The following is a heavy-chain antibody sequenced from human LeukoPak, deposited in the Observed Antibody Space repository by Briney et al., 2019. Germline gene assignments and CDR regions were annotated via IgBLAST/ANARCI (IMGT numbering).Heavy chain of an antibody. V-gene: IGHV3-7*03. Sequence: GGSLRLSCAASGFTFSTYCMSWVRQAPGKGLEWVANINQDGSEKYHVDSVKGRFTISRDNADNSLYLQMNSLRADDTAVSSCASGAYYGSGSYLFDYWGQGTLVSVSS. CDR3: ASGAYYGSGSYLFDY. D-gene: IGHD3-10*01. CDR2: INQDGSEK. J-gene: IGHJ4*02. CDR1: GFTFSTYC.